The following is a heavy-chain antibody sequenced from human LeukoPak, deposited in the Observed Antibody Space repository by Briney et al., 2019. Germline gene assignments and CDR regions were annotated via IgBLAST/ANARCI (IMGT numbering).Heavy chain of an antibody. D-gene: IGHD3-22*01. CDR3: ARNGKGSGYTLDY. J-gene: IGHJ4*02. CDR2: ILPIFGTA. V-gene: IGHV1-69*05. Sequence: SVKVSCKASGGTFSSYAISRVRLAPGQGLELMGGILPIFGTANYAPKFQGRVTSTTDESTGTANKELCRLMYEETAVYTGARNGKGSGYTLDYWGQGTLVTVSS. CDR1: GGTFSSYA.